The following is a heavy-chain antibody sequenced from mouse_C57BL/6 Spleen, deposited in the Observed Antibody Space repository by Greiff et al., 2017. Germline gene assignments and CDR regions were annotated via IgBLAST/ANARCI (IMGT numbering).Heavy chain of an antibody. Sequence: QVQLQQSGPGLVQPSQSLSITCTVSGFSLTSYGVHWVRQSPGKGLEWLGVIWSGGSTDYNAAFISRLSISKDNSKSHVFFKINSLQADDTAIYYGASYYGSSYDWYFDVWGTGTTVTVSS. CDR1: GFSLTSYG. D-gene: IGHD1-1*01. V-gene: IGHV2-2*01. CDR2: IWSGGST. J-gene: IGHJ1*03. CDR3: ASYYGSSYDWYFDV.